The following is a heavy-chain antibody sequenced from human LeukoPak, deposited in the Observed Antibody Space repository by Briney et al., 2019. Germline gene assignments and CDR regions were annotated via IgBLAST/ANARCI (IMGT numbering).Heavy chain of an antibody. J-gene: IGHJ4*02. Sequence: ASVKVSSKASGYSFAGYYMHWLRQAPGQGLEWMGWINPKIGGTNYAQKFQGRVTMTRDTSISTAYMELSRLRSDDTAVYYCAREIGSGSFLDNWGQGTLVTVSS. V-gene: IGHV1-2*02. CDR1: GYSFAGYY. CDR3: AREIGSGSFLDN. D-gene: IGHD3-10*01. CDR2: INPKIGGT.